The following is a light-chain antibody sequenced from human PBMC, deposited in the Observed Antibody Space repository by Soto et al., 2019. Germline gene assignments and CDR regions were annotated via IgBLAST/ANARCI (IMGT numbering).Light chain of an antibody. J-gene: IGKJ1*01. Sequence: DIQMTQSPSTLSASVGDRVTITCRASQSISSWLAWYQQQPGKAPKLLIYKASSLESGVPSRLSGSASGTEFPLTISRMQPDDFATYYCQQYNSYRTFGHGTKVDI. CDR1: QSISSW. V-gene: IGKV1-5*03. CDR2: KAS. CDR3: QQYNSYRT.